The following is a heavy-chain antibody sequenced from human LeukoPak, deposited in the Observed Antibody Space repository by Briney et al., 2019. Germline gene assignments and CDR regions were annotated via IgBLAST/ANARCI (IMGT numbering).Heavy chain of an antibody. CDR1: GFTFSSYA. D-gene: IGHD3-10*01. CDR3: AKTGGYYYGSGSYPNY. Sequence: GGSLRLSCAASGFTFSSYAMSWVRQAPGKGLEWVSAISGSGGSTYYADSVKGRFTISRDNSKNTLYLRMNSLRAEDTAVYYCAKTGGYYYGSGSYPNYWGQGTLVTVSS. CDR2: ISGSGGST. V-gene: IGHV3-23*01. J-gene: IGHJ4*02.